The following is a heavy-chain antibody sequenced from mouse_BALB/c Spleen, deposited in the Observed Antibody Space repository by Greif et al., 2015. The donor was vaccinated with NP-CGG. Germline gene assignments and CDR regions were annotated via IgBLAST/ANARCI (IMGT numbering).Heavy chain of an antibody. CDR2: IDPANGNT. V-gene: IGHV14-3*02. CDR1: GFNIKDTY. J-gene: IGHJ3*01. Sequence: EVQLQQSGAELVKPGASVKLSCTASGFNIKDTYMHWVKQRPEQGLEWIGRIDPANGNTKYDPKFQGKATITADTSSNTAYLQLSSLTSEDTAVYYCARSGEVRAWFAYWGQGTLVTVSA. CDR3: ARSGEVRAWFAY. D-gene: IGHD2-14*01.